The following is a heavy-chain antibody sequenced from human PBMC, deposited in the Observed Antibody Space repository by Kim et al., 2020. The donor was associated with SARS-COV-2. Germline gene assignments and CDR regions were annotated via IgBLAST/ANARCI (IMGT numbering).Heavy chain of an antibody. V-gene: IGHV4-31*03. J-gene: IGHJ5*02. CDR1: GGSISSGGYY. CDR2: IYYSGST. Sequence: SETLSLTCTVSGGSISSGGYYWSWIRQHPGKGLEWIGYIYYSGSTYYNPSLKSRVTISVDTSKNQFSLKLSSVTAADTAVYYCAREANTPGIAAAGTGFDPWGQGTLVTVSS. CDR3: AREANTPGIAAAGTGFDP. D-gene: IGHD6-13*01.